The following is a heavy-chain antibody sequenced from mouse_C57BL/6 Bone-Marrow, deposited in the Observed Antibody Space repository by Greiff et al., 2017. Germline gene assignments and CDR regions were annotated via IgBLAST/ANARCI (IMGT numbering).Heavy chain of an antibody. D-gene: IGHD1-1*01. J-gene: IGHJ4*01. Sequence: EVQLQQSGAELVRPGASVKLSCTASGFNIKDYYMHWVKQRPEQGLEWIGRIDPEDGDTEYAPKFQGKATMTADTSSNTAYLQLSSLTSEDTAVYYCTTEECYGSSKYYYAMDYWGQGTSVTVSS. CDR2: IDPEDGDT. CDR1: GFNIKDYY. CDR3: TTEECYGSSKYYYAMDY. V-gene: IGHV14-1*01.